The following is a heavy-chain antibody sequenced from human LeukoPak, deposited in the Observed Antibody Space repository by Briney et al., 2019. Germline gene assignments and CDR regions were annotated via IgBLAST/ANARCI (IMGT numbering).Heavy chain of an antibody. J-gene: IGHJ4*02. CDR3: AKDLSSTSTPDY. CDR2: ISYDGSNK. Sequence: GGSLRLSCPASGFTFSSYGMHWVRQAPGKGLEWVAVISYDGSNKYYADSVKGRFTISRDNSKNTLYLQMNSLRAEDTAVYYCAKDLSSTSTPDYWGQGTLVTVSS. D-gene: IGHD2-2*01. CDR1: GFTFSSYG. V-gene: IGHV3-30*18.